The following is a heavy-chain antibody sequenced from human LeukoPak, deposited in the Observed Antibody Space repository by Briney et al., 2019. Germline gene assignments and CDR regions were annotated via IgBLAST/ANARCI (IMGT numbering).Heavy chain of an antibody. CDR1: GGSVNSGNYY. J-gene: IGHJ4*02. CDR3: AREGVVAGRDYFDY. Sequence: SETLSLTCTVSGGSVNSGNYYWSRIRQPPGKGLEWIGYISYSGSTNYNPSLKSRVTISVDMSKNQFSLKLSSVTAADTAVYYCAREGVVAGRDYFDYWGQGTLVTVSS. V-gene: IGHV4-61*01. D-gene: IGHD6-19*01. CDR2: ISYSGST.